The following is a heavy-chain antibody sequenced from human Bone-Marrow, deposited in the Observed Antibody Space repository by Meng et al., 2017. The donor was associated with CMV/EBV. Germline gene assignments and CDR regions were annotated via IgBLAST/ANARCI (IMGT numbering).Heavy chain of an antibody. V-gene: IGHV4-39*01. CDR1: GGSIGGSSYD. D-gene: IGHD3-3*01. CDR2: ICCSGST. CDR3: ARSIFGVVIPYY. J-gene: IGHJ4*02. Sequence: TVSGGSIGGSSYDWGWTRRAPGRRLEWVGSICCSGSTICNPTLTRRVTISVDTSKNQFTLRLSSVTAADTAVYYCARSIFGVVIPYYWGQGTLVTVSS.